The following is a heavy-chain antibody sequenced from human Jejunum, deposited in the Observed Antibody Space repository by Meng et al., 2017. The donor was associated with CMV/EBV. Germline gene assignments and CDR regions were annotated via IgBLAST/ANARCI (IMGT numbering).Heavy chain of an antibody. CDR1: SYTFTKHG. V-gene: IGHV1-18*01. CDR2: IRCYNGDT. CDR3: ERDASNTSGRYAYFDY. D-gene: IGHD6-19*01. Sequence: LMPFGDEVKKPGASVRVSYKASSYTFTKHGISWIRPGPGQAREWMGWIRCYNGDTNSAQKFQGRDTMTTDTSKGTAYMNLRSLRSDETAVYYCERDASNTSGRYAYFDYWGQGTLVTVSS. J-gene: IGHJ4*02.